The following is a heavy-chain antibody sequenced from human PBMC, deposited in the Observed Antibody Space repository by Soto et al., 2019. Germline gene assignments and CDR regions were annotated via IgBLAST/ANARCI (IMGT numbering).Heavy chain of an antibody. CDR1: GFTFSSSG. CDR3: AKEEGY. V-gene: IGHV3-30*18. CDR2: VSHDGNNK. Sequence: QVQLVESGGGVVQPGRSLRLSCAASGFTFSSSGMHWVRQAPGMGLEWVAVVSHDGNNKYYADSVKGRFTISRDNAKNTLYLQMDSLRAEDTAIYYCAKEEGYWGQGTLVTVSS. J-gene: IGHJ4*02.